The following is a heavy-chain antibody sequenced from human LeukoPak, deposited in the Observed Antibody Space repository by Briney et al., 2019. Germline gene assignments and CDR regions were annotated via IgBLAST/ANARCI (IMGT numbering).Heavy chain of an antibody. CDR2: IYYSGST. J-gene: IGHJ4*02. Sequence: SETLSLTCTVSGGSISSSSYYWGWIRQPPGKGLEWIGSIYYSGSTYYNPSLKSRVTISVDTSKNQFSLKLSSVTAADTAVYYCARGGEWELLHLDYWGQGTQVTVSS. CDR1: GGSISSSSYY. CDR3: ARGGEWELLHLDY. V-gene: IGHV4-39*07. D-gene: IGHD1-26*01.